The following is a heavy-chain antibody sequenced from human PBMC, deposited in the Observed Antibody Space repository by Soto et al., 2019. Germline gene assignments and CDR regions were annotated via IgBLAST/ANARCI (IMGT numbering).Heavy chain of an antibody. CDR1: GFTVSSNY. D-gene: IGHD3-16*01. J-gene: IGHJ4*02. Sequence: EVQLVESGGGLVQPGGSLRLSCAASGFTVSSNYMSWVRQAPGKGLEWVSVIYSGGGTYHADSVKDRFTISRDNSKNTLYLQMNRLRAEDTAVYYCAREGREGGRYFDFWGQGTLVTVSS. CDR2: IYSGGGT. CDR3: AREGREGGRYFDF. V-gene: IGHV3-66*01.